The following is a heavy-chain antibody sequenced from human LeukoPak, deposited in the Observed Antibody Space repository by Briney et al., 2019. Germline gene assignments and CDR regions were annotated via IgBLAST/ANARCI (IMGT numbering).Heavy chain of an antibody. D-gene: IGHD3-10*01. CDR1: GFSFSYYS. CDR3: ARVDFGSGSYYLDY. Sequence: GGSLRLSCAASGFSFSYYSMNWVRQAPGKGLEWVSFINTVSSYIYLADSVKGRFTISRDNAKNSLYLQMNSLRAEDTAVYYCARVDFGSGSYYLDYWGQGTLVTVSS. V-gene: IGHV3-21*01. J-gene: IGHJ4*02. CDR2: INTVSSYI.